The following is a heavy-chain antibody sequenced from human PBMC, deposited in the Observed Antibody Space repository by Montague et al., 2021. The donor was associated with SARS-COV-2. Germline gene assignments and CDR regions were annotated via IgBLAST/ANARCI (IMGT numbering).Heavy chain of an antibody. J-gene: IGHJ4*02. CDR2: IYTSRRT. Sequence: SETLSLTCAVSGASIVSTDCWSWVRQPPGKGLEWIGRIYTSRRTDYNPSLINRVIISLDTSKNQFSLKLSSLTTADTGVYYCARAPDDYGTFGYWGQGIPVIVSS. D-gene: IGHD4-17*01. CDR3: ARAPDDYGTFGY. V-gene: IGHV4-4*02. CDR1: GASIVSTDC.